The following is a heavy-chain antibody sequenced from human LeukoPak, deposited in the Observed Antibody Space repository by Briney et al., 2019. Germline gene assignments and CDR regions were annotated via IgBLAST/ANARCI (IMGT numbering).Heavy chain of an antibody. CDR2: ISYDGSKK. CDR1: GFTFSSFG. Sequence: TGGSLRLSCAASGFTFSSFGIHWVRQAPGKELEWVAVISYDGSKKEYADSVKGRFSISRDDSKNTVYLQMNSLITEDTAVYYCAKDLFLYGSSGYPRCPDYWGQGTLVTVSS. D-gene: IGHD3-22*01. CDR3: AKDLFLYGSSGYPRCPDY. J-gene: IGHJ4*02. V-gene: IGHV3-30*18.